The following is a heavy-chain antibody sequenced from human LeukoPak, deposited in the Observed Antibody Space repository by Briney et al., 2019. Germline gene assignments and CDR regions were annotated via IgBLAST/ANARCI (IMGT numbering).Heavy chain of an antibody. J-gene: IGHJ4*02. CDR2: IYYSGRT. V-gene: IGHV4-39*01. D-gene: IGHD6-19*01. Sequence: SETLSLTCTVAGASISSSSYDWGWLRQPRGKGLEWIGSIYYSGRTSYNPSLKSLVTISVATSKNQFSLKLSSVTAADTAVYYCARRSPSAYSSGWYDADYWGQGTLVTVSS. CDR1: GASISSSSYD. CDR3: ARRSPSAYSSGWYDADY.